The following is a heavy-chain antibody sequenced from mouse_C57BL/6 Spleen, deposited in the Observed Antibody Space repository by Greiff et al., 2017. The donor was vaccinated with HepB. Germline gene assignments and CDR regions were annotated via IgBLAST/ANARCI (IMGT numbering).Heavy chain of an antibody. J-gene: IGHJ1*03. Sequence: EVHLVESGGGLVKPGGSLKLSCAASGFTFSDYGMHWVRQAPEKGLEWVAYISSGSSTIYYADTVKGRFTISRDNAKNTLFLQMTSLRSEDTAMYYCARGALYDGYYDYFDVWGTGTTVTVSS. D-gene: IGHD2-3*01. CDR2: ISSGSSTI. CDR1: GFTFSDYG. V-gene: IGHV5-17*01. CDR3: ARGALYDGYYDYFDV.